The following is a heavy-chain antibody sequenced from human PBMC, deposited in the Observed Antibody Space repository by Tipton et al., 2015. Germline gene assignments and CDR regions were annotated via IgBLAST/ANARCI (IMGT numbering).Heavy chain of an antibody. V-gene: IGHV3-23*01. Sequence: SLRLSCAASGFTFRNYAMSWVRQAPGKGLGWVSAISAAAYGTYYADSVKGRFTVSRDNSKSALYLQMNSLRADDTAVYYCAKEAIVATLIQEKGYFDYWGQGTLVTVSS. D-gene: IGHD2-15*01. J-gene: IGHJ4*02. CDR2: ISAAAYGT. CDR3: AKEAIVATLIQEKGYFDY. CDR1: GFTFRNYA.